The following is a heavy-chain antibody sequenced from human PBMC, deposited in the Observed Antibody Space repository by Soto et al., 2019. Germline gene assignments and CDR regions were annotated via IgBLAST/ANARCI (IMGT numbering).Heavy chain of an antibody. CDR2: IYYSGST. J-gene: IGHJ4*02. CDR1: GGSISSYY. V-gene: IGHV4-59*01. Sequence: SETLSLTCTVSGGSISSYYWSWIRQPPGKGLEWIGYIYYSGSTNYNPSLKSRVTISVDTSKNQFSLKLSSVTAADTAVYYCASNCTNGVCYRYWGQGTLVTV. CDR3: ASNCTNGVCYRY. D-gene: IGHD2-8*01.